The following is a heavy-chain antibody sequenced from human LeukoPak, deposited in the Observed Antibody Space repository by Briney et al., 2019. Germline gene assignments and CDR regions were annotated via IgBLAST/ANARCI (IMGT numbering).Heavy chain of an antibody. V-gene: IGHV4-59*08. J-gene: IGHJ5*02. D-gene: IGHD3-10*01. CDR2: IFYRGGT. CDR3: ARHGWFGELLYGWFDP. Sequence: SETLSLTCTVSGYSISSYYWNWIRQSPGKGLEWIGNIFYRGGTNYNPSLKSRVTVSVDTSKKQFSLKLSSVTAADTAVYYCARHGWFGELLYGWFDPWGQGTLVTVSS. CDR1: GYSISSYY.